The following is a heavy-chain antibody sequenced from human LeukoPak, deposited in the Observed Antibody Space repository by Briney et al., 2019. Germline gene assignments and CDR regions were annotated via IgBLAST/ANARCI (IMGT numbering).Heavy chain of an antibody. Sequence: SETLSLTCTVSGGSISSYYWSWIRQPAGKGLEWIGRIYTSGSTNYNPSLKSRVTMSVDTSKNQFSLKLSSVTAADTAVYYCAREITYYDILTGPAYFDYWGQGTLVTVSS. CDR1: GGSISSYY. CDR2: IYTSGST. CDR3: AREITYYDILTGPAYFDY. J-gene: IGHJ4*02. D-gene: IGHD3-9*01. V-gene: IGHV4-4*07.